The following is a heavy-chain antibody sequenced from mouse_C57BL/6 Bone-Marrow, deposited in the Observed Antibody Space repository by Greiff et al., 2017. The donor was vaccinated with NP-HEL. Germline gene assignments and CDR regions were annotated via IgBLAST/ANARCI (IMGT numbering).Heavy chain of an antibody. J-gene: IGHJ2*01. CDR2: IYPGSGST. CDR3: ACSGGARHEYDY. Sequence: QVQLKQPGAELVKPGASVKMSCKASGYTFTSYWITWVKQRPGQGLEWIGDIYPGSGSTNYNEKFKSKATLTVDTSSSTAYMQLSSLTSEDSAVYYCACSGGARHEYDYWGQGTTLTVSS. V-gene: IGHV1-55*01. D-gene: IGHD5-2*01. CDR1: GYTFTSYW.